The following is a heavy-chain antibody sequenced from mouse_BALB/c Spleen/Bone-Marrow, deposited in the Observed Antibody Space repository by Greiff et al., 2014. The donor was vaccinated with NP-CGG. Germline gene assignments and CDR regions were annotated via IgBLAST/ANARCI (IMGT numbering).Heavy chain of an antibody. V-gene: IGHV1-80*01. CDR1: GYAFSSYW. CDR3: ARGGRLTGYYFDY. J-gene: IGHJ2*01. D-gene: IGHD4-1*01. Sequence: QVQLQQSGAELVRPGSSVKISCKASGYAFSSYWTNWVKQRPGQGLEWIGQIYPGDSDTNYNGNFKDKATLTTDKSSTTAYMQLSSLTSEDSAVYFCARGGRLTGYYFDYWGQGTTLTVSS. CDR2: IYPGDSDT.